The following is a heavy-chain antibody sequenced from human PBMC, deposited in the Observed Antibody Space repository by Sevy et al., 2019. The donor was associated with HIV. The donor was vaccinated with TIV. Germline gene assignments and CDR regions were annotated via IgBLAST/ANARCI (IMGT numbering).Heavy chain of an antibody. CDR3: AKTFAIFGVLMSPDFDP. V-gene: IGHV3-33*06. D-gene: IGHD3-3*01. Sequence: GGSLRLSCAASGFTFSNYGMHWVRQAPGKGLEWVAVIWYDGSYKYYADSVKGRFTISRDNTKSTLYLQMNSLRAEDTALYYCAKTFAIFGVLMSPDFDPWGQGTLVTV. J-gene: IGHJ5*02. CDR1: GFTFSNYG. CDR2: IWYDGSYK.